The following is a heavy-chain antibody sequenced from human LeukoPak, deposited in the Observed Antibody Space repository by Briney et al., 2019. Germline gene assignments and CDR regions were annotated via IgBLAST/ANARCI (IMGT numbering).Heavy chain of an antibody. CDR2: IYTSGST. Sequence: SETLSLTCTVSGGSISSSSYYWSWIRQPAGKGLEWIGRIYTSGSTNYNPSLKSRVTISVDTSKNQFSLKLSSVTAADTAVYYCASSGPVYFYYYMDVWGKGTTVTVSS. D-gene: IGHD3-9*01. J-gene: IGHJ6*03. CDR1: GGSISSSSYY. V-gene: IGHV4-61*02. CDR3: ASSGPVYFYYYMDV.